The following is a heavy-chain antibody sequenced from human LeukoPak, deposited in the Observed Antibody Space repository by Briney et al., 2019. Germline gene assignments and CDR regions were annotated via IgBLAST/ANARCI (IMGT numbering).Heavy chain of an antibody. CDR1: GGTFSSYA. D-gene: IGHD3-22*01. CDR2: IIPIFGRA. CDR3: ARFKWDSSGYYSDY. Sequence: SVKVSCKASGGTFSSYAISWVRQAPGQGLEWMGRIIPIFGRANYAQKFQGRVTITTDESTSTAYMELSSLRSEDTAVYYCARFKWDSSGYYSDYWGQGTLVTVSS. V-gene: IGHV1-69*05. J-gene: IGHJ4*02.